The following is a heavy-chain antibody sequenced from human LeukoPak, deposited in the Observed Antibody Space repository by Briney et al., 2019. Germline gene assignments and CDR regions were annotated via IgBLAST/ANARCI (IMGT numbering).Heavy chain of an antibody. J-gene: IGHJ3*02. D-gene: IGHD2-2*01. V-gene: IGHV3-9*01. CDR3: AKDIGVGEDNDAFDI. CDR2: ISWNSGSI. CDR1: GFTFDDYA. Sequence: GRSLRLSCAASGFTFDDYAMHWVRQAPGKGLEWVSGISWNSGSIGYADSVKGRFTISRDNAKNSLYLQMNSLRAEDTALYYCAKDIGVGEDNDAFDIWGQGTMVTVSS.